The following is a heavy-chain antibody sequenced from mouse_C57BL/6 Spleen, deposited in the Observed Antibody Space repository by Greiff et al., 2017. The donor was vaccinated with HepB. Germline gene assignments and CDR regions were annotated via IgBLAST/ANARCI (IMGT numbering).Heavy chain of an antibody. D-gene: IGHD1-1*01. Sequence: QVQLQQPGAELVMPGASVKLSCKASGYTFTSYWMHWVKQRPGQGLEWIGEIDPSDSYTNYNQKFKGKSTLTVDKSSSTAYMQLSSLTSEDSAVYYCASPTVVATYWYFDVWGTGTTVTVSS. V-gene: IGHV1-69*01. J-gene: IGHJ1*03. CDR2: IDPSDSYT. CDR3: ASPTVVATYWYFDV. CDR1: GYTFTSYW.